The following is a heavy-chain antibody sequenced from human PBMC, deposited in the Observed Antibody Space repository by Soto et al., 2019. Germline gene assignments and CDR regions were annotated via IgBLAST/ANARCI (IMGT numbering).Heavy chain of an antibody. J-gene: IGHJ4*02. Sequence: GGSLRLSCAASGFTFSSYWMHWVRQAPGKGLVWVSRINSDGSSTSYADSVKGRFTISRDNAKNTLYVQMNSLRAEDTAVYYCAREQPSQYGYGYRIDYWGQGTLVTVSS. CDR2: INSDGSST. CDR1: GFTFSSYW. CDR3: AREQPSQYGYGYRIDY. V-gene: IGHV3-74*01. D-gene: IGHD5-18*01.